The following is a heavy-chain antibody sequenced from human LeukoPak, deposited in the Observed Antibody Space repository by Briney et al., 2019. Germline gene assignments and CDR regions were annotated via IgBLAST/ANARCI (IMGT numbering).Heavy chain of an antibody. CDR2: ISSSSSYI. V-gene: IGHV3-21*01. D-gene: IGHD5-24*01. CDR3: ARAFADGYNSSPFDY. Sequence: GGSLRLSCAASGFTFSSYSMNWVRQAPGKGLEWVSSISSSSSYIYYADSVKGRFTISRDNAKNPLYLQMNSLRAEDTAVYYCARAFADGYNSSPFDYWGQGTLVTVSS. J-gene: IGHJ4*02. CDR1: GFTFSSYS.